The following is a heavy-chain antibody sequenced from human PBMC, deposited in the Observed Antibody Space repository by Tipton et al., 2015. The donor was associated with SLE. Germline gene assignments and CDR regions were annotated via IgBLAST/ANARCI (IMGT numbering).Heavy chain of an antibody. CDR3: ARDWGIGGSGAFDI. V-gene: IGHV4-39*07. D-gene: IGHD3-16*01. Sequence: GLVKPSETLSLTCTVSGGSISSSSYYWGWIRQPPGKGLEWIGSIYYSGSTYYNPSLKSRVTISVDTSKNQFSLKLSSVTAADTAVYYCARDWGIGGSGAFDIWGQGTMVTVSS. CDR2: IYYSGST. J-gene: IGHJ3*02. CDR1: GGSISSSSYY.